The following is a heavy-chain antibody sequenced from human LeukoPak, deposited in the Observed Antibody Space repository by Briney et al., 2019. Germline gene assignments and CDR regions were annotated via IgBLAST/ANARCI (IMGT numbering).Heavy chain of an antibody. CDR1: GFTFSSYG. CDR3: AKVRDYYYMDV. CDR2: IRFDGSDK. D-gene: IGHD3-10*01. J-gene: IGHJ6*03. V-gene: IGHV3-30*02. Sequence: GGSLRLSCAASGFTFSSYGMYWVRQAPGKGLEWVAFIRFDGSDKYYADSVKGRFTISRDNSKNTNTLYLQMTSLRLEDTAVYYCAKVRDYYYMDVWGKGTTVTVSS.